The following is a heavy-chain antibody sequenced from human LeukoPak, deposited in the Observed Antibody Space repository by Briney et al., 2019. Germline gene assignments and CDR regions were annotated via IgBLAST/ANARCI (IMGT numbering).Heavy chain of an antibody. CDR1: GFTFSSYE. V-gene: IGHV3-48*03. J-gene: IGHJ4*02. Sequence: GGSLRLSCAAYGFTFSSYEMNWVRQAPGKGLEWVSYISSSGSTIYYADSVKGRFTMSRDNAKNTLYLQMNSLIAEDTAVYYCARADSGYENDYWGQGTLVTVSS. CDR3: ARADSGYENDY. D-gene: IGHD5-12*01. CDR2: ISSSGSTI.